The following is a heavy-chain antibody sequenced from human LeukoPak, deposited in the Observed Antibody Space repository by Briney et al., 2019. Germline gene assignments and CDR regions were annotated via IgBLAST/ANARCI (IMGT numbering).Heavy chain of an antibody. CDR2: ISGGSIK. Sequence: GGSLRPSCAASGFTFANYVMSSVRQTPWKGLEWVSSISGGSIKYYAESVKGRITISRDNSKNMMYLQMNSLRAEDTAVYYCVRDVGGIYYVFGYWGQGTLVTVSS. J-gene: IGHJ4*02. D-gene: IGHD1-26*01. V-gene: IGHV3-23*01. CDR3: VRDVGGIYYVFGY. CDR1: GFTFANYV.